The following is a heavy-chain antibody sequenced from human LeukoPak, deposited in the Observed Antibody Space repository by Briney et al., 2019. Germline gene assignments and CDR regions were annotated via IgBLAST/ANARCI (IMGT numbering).Heavy chain of an antibody. CDR3: AKDSSVGATGMDV. J-gene: IGHJ6*03. D-gene: IGHD1-26*01. Sequence: ASVKVSCKASGNTFTSYYMHWVRQAPGQGLEWMGIINPSGGSTSYAQKFQGRVTMTRDMSTSTVYMELSSLRSEDTAVYYCAKDSSVGATGMDVWGKGTTVTVSS. CDR2: INPSGGST. V-gene: IGHV1-46*01. CDR1: GNTFTSYY.